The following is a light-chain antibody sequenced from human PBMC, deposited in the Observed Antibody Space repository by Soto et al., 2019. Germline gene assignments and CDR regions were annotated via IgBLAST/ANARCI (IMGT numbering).Light chain of an antibody. Sequence: DIQMTQSPSSLSASVEDRVIITCRASQSISNHLNWYKQKPEKTPKLLIFTASSLQSGVPSRFSGSRSWPDFTLTISRLQPDYSATYYCQQSYSIPTTFGQGTKVDIK. J-gene: IGKJ1*01. CDR3: QQSYSIPTT. CDR2: TAS. V-gene: IGKV1-39*01. CDR1: QSISNH.